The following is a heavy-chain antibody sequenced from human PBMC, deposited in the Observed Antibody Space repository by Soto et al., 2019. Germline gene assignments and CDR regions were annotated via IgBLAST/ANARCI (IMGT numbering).Heavy chain of an antibody. J-gene: IGHJ3*02. CDR1: GYTFTSYF. D-gene: IGHD4-17*01. Sequence: ASVKVSCKASGYTFTSYFISWVRQAPGQGLEWMGWISAYNGNTNYAQKLQGRVAMTTGTSTSTAYMERGRLRADDTAVYYSARDSPPTVSGAFYIWGQGTMVTISS. V-gene: IGHV1-18*01. CDR2: ISAYNGNT. CDR3: ARDSPPTVSGAFYI.